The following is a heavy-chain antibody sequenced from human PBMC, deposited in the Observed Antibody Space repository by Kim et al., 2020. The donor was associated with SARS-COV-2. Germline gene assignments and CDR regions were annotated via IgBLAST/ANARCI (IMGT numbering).Heavy chain of an antibody. Sequence: GGSLRLSCAASGFTFSSYAMSWVRQAPGKGLEWVSAISGSGGSTYYADSVKGRFTISRDNSKNTLYLQMNSLRAEDTAVYYCAKVRLNYDILTGYYQYFDYWGQGTLVTVSS. CDR3: AKVRLNYDILTGYYQYFDY. CDR1: GFTFSSYA. CDR2: ISGSGGST. J-gene: IGHJ4*02. V-gene: IGHV3-23*01. D-gene: IGHD3-9*01.